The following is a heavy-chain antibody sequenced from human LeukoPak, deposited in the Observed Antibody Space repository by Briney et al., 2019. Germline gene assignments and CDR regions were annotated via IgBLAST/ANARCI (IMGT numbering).Heavy chain of an antibody. J-gene: IGHJ3*02. V-gene: IGHV4-38-2*02. Sequence: SETLSLTCTVSGYCISSGYYWGWIRQPPGKGLEWIGSIYHSGSTYYNPSLKSRLTISVDTSKNQFSLNLSSVTAADTALYYCARDPGYNVYDHDVNAFDIWGQGTMVTVSS. CDR1: GYCISSGYY. CDR2: IYHSGST. D-gene: IGHD5/OR15-5a*01. CDR3: ARDPGYNVYDHDVNAFDI.